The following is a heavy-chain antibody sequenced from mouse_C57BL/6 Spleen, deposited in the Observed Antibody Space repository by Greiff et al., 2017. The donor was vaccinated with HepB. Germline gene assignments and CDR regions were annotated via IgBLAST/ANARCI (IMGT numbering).Heavy chain of an antibody. Sequence: VQLKESGGGLVKPGGSLKLSCAASGFTFSSYAMSWVRQTPEKRLEWVATISDGGSYTYYPDNVKGRFTISRDNAKNNLYLQMSHLKSEDTAMYYCARERDYYGSSFAYWGQGTLVTVSA. J-gene: IGHJ3*01. D-gene: IGHD1-1*01. CDR1: GFTFSSYA. CDR2: ISDGGSYT. CDR3: ARERDYYGSSFAY. V-gene: IGHV5-4*01.